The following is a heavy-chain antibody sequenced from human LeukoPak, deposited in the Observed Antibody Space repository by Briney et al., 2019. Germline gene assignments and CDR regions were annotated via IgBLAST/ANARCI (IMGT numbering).Heavy chain of an antibody. Sequence: SETLSLTCTVSGGSISSSYWSWIRKPPGKGLEWIGYIHYSGGSTNYNPSLKSRVTISVDTSKKNFSLKLSSVTAADTAVYYCARHVATGTTDAFDIWGQGAMVAVSS. D-gene: IGHD1-1*01. CDR1: GGSISSSY. J-gene: IGHJ3*02. CDR3: ARHVATGTTDAFDI. CDR2: IHYSGGST. V-gene: IGHV4-59*08.